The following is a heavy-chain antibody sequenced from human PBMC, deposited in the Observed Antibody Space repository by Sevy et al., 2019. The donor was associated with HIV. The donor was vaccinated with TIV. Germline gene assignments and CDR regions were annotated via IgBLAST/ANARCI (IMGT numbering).Heavy chain of an antibody. J-gene: IGHJ6*02. Sequence: ASVKVSCKASGYTFTSYGISWVRQAPGQGLEWMGWISAYNGNTNYAQKLQGRVTMTTDTSTSTAYMELRSLRSDDPAGYYFARDHTQPSGSSSWKVWAFDYYYYGMDVWGQGTTVTVSS. V-gene: IGHV1-18*01. CDR1: GYTFTSYG. CDR2: ISAYNGNT. D-gene: IGHD6-13*01. CDR3: ARDHTQPSGSSSWKVWAFDYYYYGMDV.